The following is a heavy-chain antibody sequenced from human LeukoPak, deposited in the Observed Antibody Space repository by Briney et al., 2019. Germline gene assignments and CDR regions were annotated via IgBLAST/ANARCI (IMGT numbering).Heavy chain of an antibody. V-gene: IGHV1-46*01. Sequence: ASVKVSFKASGYTFTGYYMHWVRQAPGQGLEWMGIINPSGGSTSYAQKFQGRVTMTRDTSTSTVYMELSSLRSEDTAVYYCAREGAVAGPHDYWGQGTLVTVSS. J-gene: IGHJ4*02. D-gene: IGHD6-19*01. CDR2: INPSGGST. CDR3: AREGAVAGPHDY. CDR1: GYTFTGYY.